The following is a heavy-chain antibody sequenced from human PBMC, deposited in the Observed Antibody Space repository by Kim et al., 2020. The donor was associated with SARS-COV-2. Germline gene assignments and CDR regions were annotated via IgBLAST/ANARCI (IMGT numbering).Heavy chain of an antibody. Sequence: SVKVSCKASGFTFTSSAVQWVRQARGQRLEWIGWIVVGSGNTNYAQKFQERVTITRDMSTSTAYMELSSLRSEDTAVYYCAANGVYYYDSSGYYYVGGMDVWGQGTTVTVSS. J-gene: IGHJ6*02. D-gene: IGHD3-22*01. CDR1: GFTFTSSA. CDR2: IVVGSGNT. CDR3: AANGVYYYDSSGYYYVGGMDV. V-gene: IGHV1-58*01.